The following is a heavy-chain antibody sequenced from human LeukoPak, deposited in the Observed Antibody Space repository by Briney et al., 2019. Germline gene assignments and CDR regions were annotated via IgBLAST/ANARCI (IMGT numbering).Heavy chain of an antibody. V-gene: IGHV4-4*07. Sequence: KSSETLSLTCTVSGGSISSYYWSWIRQPAGKGLEWIGRFYTSGSTYYNPSLKSRVTISVDRSKNQFSLKLSSVTAADTAVYYCARWGRDGYNYFYFDYWGQGTLVTVSS. J-gene: IGHJ4*02. CDR2: FYTSGST. CDR3: ARWGRDGYNYFYFDY. CDR1: GGSISSYY. D-gene: IGHD5-24*01.